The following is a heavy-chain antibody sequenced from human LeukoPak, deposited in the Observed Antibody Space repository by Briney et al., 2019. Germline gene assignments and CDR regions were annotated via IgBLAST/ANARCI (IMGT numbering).Heavy chain of an antibody. CDR3: ARNYYDSSGYYLFDAFDI. D-gene: IGHD3-22*01. Sequence: PSEILSLTCTVSGDSVSSGYYYWSWVRQPPGKGLEWIGNIYYTGSTNYNPSLKSRVTISVDTSKNQFSLKLNSVTAADMAVYYCARNYYDSSGYYLFDAFDIWGQGTMVTVSS. V-gene: IGHV4-61*01. CDR1: GDSVSSGYYY. CDR2: IYYTGST. J-gene: IGHJ3*02.